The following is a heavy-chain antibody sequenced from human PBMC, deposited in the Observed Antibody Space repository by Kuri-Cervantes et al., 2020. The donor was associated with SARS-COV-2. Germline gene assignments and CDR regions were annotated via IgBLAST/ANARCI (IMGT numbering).Heavy chain of an antibody. D-gene: IGHD6-6*01. V-gene: IGHV3-30*02. CDR3: AKDRKVAARGYFDY. Sequence: GGFLRLSCAASGFTSSSYGMHWVRQAPGKGLEWVAFIRYDGSNKYYADSVKGRVTISRDNSKNSLYLQMNSLRAEDTAVYYCAKDRKVAARGYFDYWGQGTLVTVSS. CDR2: IRYDGSNK. J-gene: IGHJ4*02. CDR1: GFTSSSYG.